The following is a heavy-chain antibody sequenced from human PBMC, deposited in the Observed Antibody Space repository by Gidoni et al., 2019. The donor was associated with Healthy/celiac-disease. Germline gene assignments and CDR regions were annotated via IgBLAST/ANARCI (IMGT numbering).Heavy chain of an antibody. Sequence: EVQLFESGGGLVQPGGSLRLSCSASGFTFSRYAMSWVRQAPGKGLEWVSAISGSGGSTYYADSVKGRFTISRDNSKNTLYLQMNSLRAEDTAVYYCAKDLGEHHYGDLDYWGQGTLVTVSS. CDR1: GFTFSRYA. J-gene: IGHJ4*02. CDR2: ISGSGGST. D-gene: IGHD4-17*01. CDR3: AKDLGEHHYGDLDY. V-gene: IGHV3-23*01.